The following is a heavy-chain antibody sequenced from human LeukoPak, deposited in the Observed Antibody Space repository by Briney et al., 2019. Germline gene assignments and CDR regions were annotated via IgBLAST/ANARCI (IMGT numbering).Heavy chain of an antibody. J-gene: IGHJ3*02. D-gene: IGHD3-22*01. CDR1: GYTFIDYY. Sequence: ASVRVSCKASGYTFIDYYIHWVRQAPGQGLEWLGWINSNNGGTNYAQKFQGRVTMTRDTSISAVYMELSSLRSEDTAVYYCARAAATYYYDSSGYPDAFDIWGQGTMVTVSS. CDR2: INSNNGGT. CDR3: ARAAATYYYDSSGYPDAFDI. V-gene: IGHV1-2*02.